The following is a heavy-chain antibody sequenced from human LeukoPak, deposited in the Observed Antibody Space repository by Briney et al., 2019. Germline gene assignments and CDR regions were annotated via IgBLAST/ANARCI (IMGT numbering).Heavy chain of an antibody. CDR1: GGSISSYY. V-gene: IGHV4-59*01. Sequence: SETLSLTCTVSGGSISSYYWSWIRQPPGKGLEWIGYIYYSGSTNYNPSLKSRVTISVDTSKNQFSLKLSSVTAADTAVYYCARDRGGRSSGFLGYWGQGTLVTVSS. CDR3: ARDRGGRSSGFLGY. CDR2: IYYSGST. D-gene: IGHD6-19*01. J-gene: IGHJ4*02.